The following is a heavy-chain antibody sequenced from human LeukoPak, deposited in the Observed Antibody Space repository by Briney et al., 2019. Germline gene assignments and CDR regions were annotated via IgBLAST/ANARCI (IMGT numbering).Heavy chain of an antibody. CDR1: GFTFNIYA. D-gene: IGHD4-11*01. Sequence: GGSLRLSCAASGFTFNIYAMIWVRQAPGKGLECVSTVSGSRDSTDYADSVKGRFTISRDNSKNTLYLQMDSLRAEDTAVYYCAKGRYNNYAWYFDLWGRGALVTVSS. CDR2: VSGSRDST. J-gene: IGHJ2*01. CDR3: AKGRYNNYAWYFDL. V-gene: IGHV3-23*01.